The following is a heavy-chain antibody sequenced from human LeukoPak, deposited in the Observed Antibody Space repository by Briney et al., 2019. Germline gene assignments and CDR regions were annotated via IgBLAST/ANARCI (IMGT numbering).Heavy chain of an antibody. V-gene: IGHV1-69*05. Sequence: SVKVSCKASGGTFSSYTISWVRQAPGQGLEWMGGIIPIFGTANYAQKFQGRVTITTDESTSTAYMELSSLRSEDTAVYHCARDNYAGADWFDPWGQGTLVTVSS. J-gene: IGHJ5*02. CDR1: GGTFSSYT. CDR2: IIPIFGTA. CDR3: ARDNYAGADWFDP. D-gene: IGHD1-7*01.